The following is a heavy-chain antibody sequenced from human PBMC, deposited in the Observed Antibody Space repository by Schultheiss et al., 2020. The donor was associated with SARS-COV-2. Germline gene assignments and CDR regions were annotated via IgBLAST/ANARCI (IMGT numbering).Heavy chain of an antibody. D-gene: IGHD2-2*01. V-gene: IGHV4-39*01. CDR2: IYYSGST. CDR3: ARQKEGIVVVPAATDY. Sequence: SETLSLTCTVSGGSISSSSYYWSWIRQPPGKGLEWIGYIYYSGSTYYNPSLKSRVTISVDTSKNQFSLKLSSVTAADTAVYYCARQKEGIVVVPAATDYWGQGTLVTVSS. J-gene: IGHJ4*02. CDR1: GGSISSSSYY.